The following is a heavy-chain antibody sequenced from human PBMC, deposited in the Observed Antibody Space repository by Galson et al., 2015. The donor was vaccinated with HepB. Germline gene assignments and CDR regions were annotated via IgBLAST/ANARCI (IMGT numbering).Heavy chain of an antibody. V-gene: IGHV4-31*03. D-gene: IGHD2-2*02. CDR2: IYYSGST. Sequence: TLSLTCPVSGGSISSGGYYWSWIRQHPGKGLEWIGYIYYSGSTYYNPSLKSRVTISVDTSKNQFSLKLSSVTAADTAVYYCARESGVVVPAAIWGADAFDIWGQGTMVTVSS. CDR1: GGSISSGGYY. CDR3: ARESGVVVPAAIWGADAFDI. J-gene: IGHJ3*02.